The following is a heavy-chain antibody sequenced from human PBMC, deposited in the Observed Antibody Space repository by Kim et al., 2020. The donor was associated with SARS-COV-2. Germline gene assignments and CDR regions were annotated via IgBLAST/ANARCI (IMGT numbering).Heavy chain of an antibody. V-gene: IGHV3-74*01. D-gene: IGHD2-2*01. CDR3: ARGKYQLLKGNDN. J-gene: IGHJ4*02. Sequence: YADSVKGRFTISRDNAKNTLYLQIKSLRAEDTAVYFCARGKYQLLKGNDNWGQGTLVTVSS.